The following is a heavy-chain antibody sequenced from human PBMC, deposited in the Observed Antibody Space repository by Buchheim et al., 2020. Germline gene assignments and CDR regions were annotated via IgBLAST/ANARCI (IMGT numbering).Heavy chain of an antibody. D-gene: IGHD5-18*01. Sequence: QVQLQESGPGLVKPSETLSLTCSVSGVSISSRDDYWSWIRQPPGKGLEWIGYIHYRGNSFYNSSLKSRITMSLDTSKNQFSLRLSSVTAADTAVYYCARALDAPMVRYFDYWGQGTL. V-gene: IGHV4-30-4*08. CDR1: GVSISSRDDY. CDR2: IHYRGNS. J-gene: IGHJ4*02. CDR3: ARALDAPMVRYFDY.